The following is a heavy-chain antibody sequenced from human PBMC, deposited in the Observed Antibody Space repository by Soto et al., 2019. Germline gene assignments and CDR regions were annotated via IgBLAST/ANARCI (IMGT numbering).Heavy chain of an antibody. V-gene: IGHV4-59*08. J-gene: IGHJ3*02. CDR3: ARLIRPEAQDAFDI. CDR1: GGSISSYY. Sequence: QVQLQESGPGLVKPSETLSLTCTVSGGSISSYYWSWIRQPPGKGLEWIGYIYYSGSTNYNPSLKSRVTISVVPSKNQFSLELSSVTAADTAVYYCARLIRPEAQDAFDIWGQGTMVTVSS. CDR2: IYYSGST.